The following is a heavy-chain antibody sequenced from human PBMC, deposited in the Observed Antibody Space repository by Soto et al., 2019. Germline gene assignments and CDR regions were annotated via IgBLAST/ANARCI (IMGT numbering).Heavy chain of an antibody. Sequence: GGSLRLSCSASGFTFSSCVMHWVRQGPGKGLEWVSAIGTAGDTNYAGSVKGRFTISRENAKNSLYLQMNSLRAGDTAIYFCARAIGPTLFDYWGQGTLVTVPQ. CDR2: IGTAGDT. CDR3: ARAIGPTLFDY. J-gene: IGHJ4*02. V-gene: IGHV3-13*04. CDR1: GFTFSSCV. D-gene: IGHD3-22*01.